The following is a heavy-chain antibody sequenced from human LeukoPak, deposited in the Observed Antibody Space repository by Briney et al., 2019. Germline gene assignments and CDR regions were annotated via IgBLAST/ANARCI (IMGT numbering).Heavy chain of an antibody. Sequence: VASVKVSCKASGGTFSSYAISWVRQAPGQGLEWMGGINPIFGTANYAQKFQGRVTITADESTSTAYMELSSLRSEDTAVYYCARSEDIVVVPAAMDYWGQGTLVTVSS. V-gene: IGHV1-69*13. D-gene: IGHD2-2*01. CDR3: ARSEDIVVVPAAMDY. CDR1: GGTFSSYA. J-gene: IGHJ4*02. CDR2: INPIFGTA.